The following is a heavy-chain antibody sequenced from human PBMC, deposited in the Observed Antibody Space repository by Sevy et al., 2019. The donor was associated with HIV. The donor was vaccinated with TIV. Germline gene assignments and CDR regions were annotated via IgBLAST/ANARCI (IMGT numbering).Heavy chain of an antibody. J-gene: IGHJ4*02. CDR1: GFTPSTYG. Sequence: GGSLKLSCAASGFTPSTYGMHWVRQAPGKGLEWVAVIGYDGSNKYYADSVKGRFTISRDNSKNTVFLQMDSLRAEDTAVYYCARDPRIYGDYLLAYFDYWGQGTLVTVSS. D-gene: IGHD4-17*01. V-gene: IGHV3-33*01. CDR3: ARDPRIYGDYLLAYFDY. CDR2: IGYDGSNK.